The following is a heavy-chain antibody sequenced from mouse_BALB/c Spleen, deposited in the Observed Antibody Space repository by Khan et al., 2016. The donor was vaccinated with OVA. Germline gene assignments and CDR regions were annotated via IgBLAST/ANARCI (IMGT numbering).Heavy chain of an antibody. CDR1: GFTFSDYY. J-gene: IGHJ4*01. D-gene: IGHD2-1*01. Sequence: EVELVESRGGLVQPGGSLKLSCVTSGFTFSDYYMYWFRQTPEKRLEWVAYISNIGGNTYYPDTVKGRFTISRDNARNTLYLQMSRLKSEDSAMYYCARHGYGKGDAMDLWGQGTSVTVSS. V-gene: IGHV5-12*02. CDR3: ARHGYGKGDAMDL. CDR2: ISNIGGNT.